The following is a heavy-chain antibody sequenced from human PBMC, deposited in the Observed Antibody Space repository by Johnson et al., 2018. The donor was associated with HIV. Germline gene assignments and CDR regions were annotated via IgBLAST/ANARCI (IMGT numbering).Heavy chain of an antibody. D-gene: IGHD5-24*01. J-gene: IGHJ3*02. CDR1: GFTFHDYG. V-gene: IGHV3-20*04. Sequence: VQPVESGGAVVRPGGSLTLSCAASGFTFHDYGMNRVRQTPGKGLEWVSGINWIGGSTVFADSVKGRFTISRDNAKKSLYLQMNSLRVEDTAVYFCARNGDGYTPDAFDIWGQGTMVTVSS. CDR3: ARNGDGYTPDAFDI. CDR2: INWIGGST.